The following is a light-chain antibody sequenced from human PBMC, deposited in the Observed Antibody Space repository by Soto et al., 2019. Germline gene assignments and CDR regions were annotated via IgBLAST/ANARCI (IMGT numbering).Light chain of an antibody. V-gene: IGKV3-20*01. J-gene: IGKJ1*01. CDR3: QQHGSSPQT. CDR1: QSVSSSY. CDR2: GAS. Sequence: EIVLTQSPGTLSLSPGERATLSCRASQSVSSSYLAWYQQKPGQAPRLLIYGASSRATGIPDRFSGSGSGTDFTLTISRLEREDFAEYYCQQHGSSPQTFGQGTKVDIK.